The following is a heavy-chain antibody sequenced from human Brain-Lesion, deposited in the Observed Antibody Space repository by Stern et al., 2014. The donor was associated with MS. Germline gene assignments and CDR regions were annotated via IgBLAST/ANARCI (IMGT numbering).Heavy chain of an antibody. CDR2: INPKSGGT. V-gene: IGHV1-2*04. J-gene: IGHJ4*02. D-gene: IGHD3-22*01. CDR3: ATYYYDSTGYNDF. CDR1: GYTFTGYY. Sequence: QMQLVESGAEVKKPGASVKVSCKASGYTFTGYYMHWVRQATGQGLEWMGWINPKSGGTNYAQKFQGWVTMTRDTSINTAYMELSRLRSDDTAVYYCATYYYDSTGYNDFWGQGTLVTVSS.